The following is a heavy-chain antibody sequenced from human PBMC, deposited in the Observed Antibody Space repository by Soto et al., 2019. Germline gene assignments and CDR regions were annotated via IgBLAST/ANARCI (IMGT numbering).Heavy chain of an antibody. V-gene: IGHV1-46*01. CDR3: ANMGETATTDYYYYGMDV. CDR2: INPSGGST. D-gene: IGHD3-16*01. Sequence: ASVKVSCKASGYTFTSYYMHWVRQAPGQGLEWMGIINPSGGSTSYAQKFQGRVTMTRDTSTSTVYMELSSLRSEDTAVYYCANMGETATTDYYYYGMDVWGQGTTVTVSS. CDR1: GYTFTSYY. J-gene: IGHJ6*02.